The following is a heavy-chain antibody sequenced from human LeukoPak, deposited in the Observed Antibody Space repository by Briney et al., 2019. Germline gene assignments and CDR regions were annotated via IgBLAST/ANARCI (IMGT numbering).Heavy chain of an antibody. V-gene: IGHV3-23*01. J-gene: IGHJ4*02. Sequence: GGSLRLSCAASGFTFSSYAMSWVRQAPGKGLEWVSAISGSGGSTYYADSVKGRFTISRDNSKNTLYLQMNSLRAEDTAVYYSAKGQSGSYYVLYYWGREPWSPSPQ. CDR3: AKGQSGSYYVLYY. D-gene: IGHD1-26*01. CDR2: ISGSGGST. CDR1: GFTFSSYA.